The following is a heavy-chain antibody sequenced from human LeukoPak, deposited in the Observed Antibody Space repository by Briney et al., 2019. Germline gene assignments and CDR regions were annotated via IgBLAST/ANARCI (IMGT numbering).Heavy chain of an antibody. Sequence: GGSLRLSCAASGFTFSNAWMSWVRQAPGKGLEWVGRIKSKTDGGTTDYAAPVKGRFTISRDDSKNTLYLQMNSLKTEDTAVYYCTTPEGSVYCSSTSCYNFDYRGQGTLVTVSS. CDR2: IKSKTDGGTT. V-gene: IGHV3-15*01. CDR1: GFTFSNAW. J-gene: IGHJ4*02. D-gene: IGHD2-2*01. CDR3: TTPEGSVYCSSTSCYNFDY.